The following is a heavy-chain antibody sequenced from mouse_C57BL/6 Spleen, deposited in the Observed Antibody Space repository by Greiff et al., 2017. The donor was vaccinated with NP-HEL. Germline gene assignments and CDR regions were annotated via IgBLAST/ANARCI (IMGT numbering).Heavy chain of an antibody. V-gene: IGHV1-76*01. J-gene: IGHJ3*01. Sequence: LVESGAELVRPGASVKLSCKASGYTFTDYYINWVKQRPGQGLEWIARIYPGSGNTYYNEKFKGKATLTAEKSSSTAYMQLSSLTSEDSAVYFCARGPRGFAYWGQGTLVTVSA. CDR2: IYPGSGNT. CDR3: ARGPRGFAY. CDR1: GYTFTDYY.